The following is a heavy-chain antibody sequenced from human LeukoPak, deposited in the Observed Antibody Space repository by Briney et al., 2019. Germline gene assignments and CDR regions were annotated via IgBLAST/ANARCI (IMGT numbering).Heavy chain of an antibody. Sequence: ASVKVSCKASGGTFSSYAISWVRQAPGQGLEWMGGIIPIFGTANYAQKFQGRVTITADESTSTAYMELSSLRSEDTAVYYCARGRGVATIVVLNPPVYWGQGTLVTVSS. D-gene: IGHD5-12*01. CDR2: IIPIFGTA. J-gene: IGHJ4*02. CDR1: GGTFSSYA. V-gene: IGHV1-69*01. CDR3: ARGRGVATIVVLNPPVY.